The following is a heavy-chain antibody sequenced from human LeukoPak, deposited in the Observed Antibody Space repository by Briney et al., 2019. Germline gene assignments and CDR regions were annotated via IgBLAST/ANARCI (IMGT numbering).Heavy chain of an antibody. Sequence: SETLSLTCTVSGGSISSYYWSWIRQPPGKGLEWIGYIYYSGSTTYNPSLKSRVTISVDTSKNQFSPKLSSVTAADTAVYYCARGGDSGYDYLDYWGRGILVTVSS. J-gene: IGHJ4*02. CDR1: GGSISSYY. V-gene: IGHV4-59*08. CDR2: IYYSGST. CDR3: ARGGDSGYDYLDY. D-gene: IGHD5-12*01.